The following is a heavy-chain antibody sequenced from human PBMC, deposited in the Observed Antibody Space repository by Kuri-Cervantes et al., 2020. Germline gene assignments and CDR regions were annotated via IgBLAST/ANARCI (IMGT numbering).Heavy chain of an antibody. J-gene: IGHJ5*02. Sequence: GESLKISCAASGFTFSSYGMHWVRQAPGKGLEWVAVIWYDGSNKYYADSVKGRFTISRDNSKNTLELQMNSLRAEDTAVYYCARGLRITIFGVVITRNNWFDPWGQGTLVTVSS. CDR2: IWYDGSNK. CDR1: GFTFSSYG. D-gene: IGHD3-3*01. CDR3: ARGLRITIFGVVITRNNWFDP. V-gene: IGHV3-33*01.